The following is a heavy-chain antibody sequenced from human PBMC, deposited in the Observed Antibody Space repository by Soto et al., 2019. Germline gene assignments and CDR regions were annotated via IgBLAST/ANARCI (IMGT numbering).Heavy chain of an antibody. CDR2: INSDGNST. CDR3: ARGSNHFDY. V-gene: IGHV3-74*01. CDR1: GFTFSPFW. Sequence: EVQLVESGGGLVQPGGSLRLSCAASGFTFSPFWMHWVRQVPGKGPVWVSRINSDGNSTSYADSVKGRFTISRDNAKNTIYLQMNSLRAEDTAVYYCARGSNHFDYWGQGTLGTVSS. D-gene: IGHD4-4*01. J-gene: IGHJ4*02.